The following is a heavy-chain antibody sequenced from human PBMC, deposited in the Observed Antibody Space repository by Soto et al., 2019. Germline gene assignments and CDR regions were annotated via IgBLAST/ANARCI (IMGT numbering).Heavy chain of an antibody. V-gene: IGHV3-7*01. CDR3: ARGDTPMITGMDSFDI. D-gene: IGHD5-18*01. Sequence: PGGSLRLSCAASGFTFSRYWMNWVRQAPGKGLEWVANIKQDGTEKNYVDSVKGRFTISRDSARKSLYLQMDSLRAEDTAVYFCARGDTPMITGMDSFDIWGQGTMVTVSS. CDR1: GFTFSRYW. J-gene: IGHJ3*02. CDR2: IKQDGTEK.